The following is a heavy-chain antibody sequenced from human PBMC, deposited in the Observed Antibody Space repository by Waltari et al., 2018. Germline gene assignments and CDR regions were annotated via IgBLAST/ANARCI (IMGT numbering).Heavy chain of an antibody. Sequence: EVHLVESGGGLIKPGESLRLSCGASGFTFSDAWMSWVRQVPGKGPEWCGRMKKKSDGGTTEYAVPVKGRFTISRDDSKHTLDLQMNSLKTEDTAVYYCVTGGHYFGAWGQGTLVTVSS. CDR1: GFTFSDAW. CDR2: MKKKSDGGTT. CDR3: VTGGHYFGA. J-gene: IGHJ5*02. V-gene: IGHV3-15*01. D-gene: IGHD1-26*01.